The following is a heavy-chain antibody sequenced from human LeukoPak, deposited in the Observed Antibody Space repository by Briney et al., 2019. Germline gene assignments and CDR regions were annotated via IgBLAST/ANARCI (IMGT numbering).Heavy chain of an antibody. J-gene: IGHJ4*02. CDR3: AKAFDYYGSGSPFDY. CDR1: GFTFDDHA. V-gene: IGHV3-9*01. CDR2: ISWNSGSI. Sequence: GGSLRLSCTASGFTFDDHAMHWVRQAPGKGLEWVSGISWNSGSIGYADSVKGRFTISRDNAKNSLYLQMNSLRAEDTALYYCAKAFDYYGSGSPFDYWGQGTLVTVSS. D-gene: IGHD3-10*01.